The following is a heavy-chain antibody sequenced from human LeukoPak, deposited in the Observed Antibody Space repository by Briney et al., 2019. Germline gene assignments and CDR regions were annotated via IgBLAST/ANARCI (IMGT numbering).Heavy chain of an antibody. J-gene: IGHJ4*02. CDR1: GYTFTTYN. CDR3: ARQLGYSSSCLRN. D-gene: IGHD6-13*01. CDR2: ISGYNGNT. Sequence: GASVKVSCKASGYTFTTYNINWVRQAPGQGLEWMGWISGYNGNTNYAQKLQGRVTMTTDTSTSTAYMELRSLKSDDTAVYYCARQLGYSSSCLRNWGQGTLVTVSS. V-gene: IGHV1-18*01.